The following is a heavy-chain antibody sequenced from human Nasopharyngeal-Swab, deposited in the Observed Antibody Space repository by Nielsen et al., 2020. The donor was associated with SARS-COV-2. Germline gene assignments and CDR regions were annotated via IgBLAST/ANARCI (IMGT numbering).Heavy chain of an antibody. J-gene: IGHJ3*02. Sequence: GESLKISCAASGFTFSNYAMSWVRQAPGKGLEWVSAISGSGGSTYYADSVKGRFTISRDNSKNTLYLQMNSLRAEDTAVYYCAKDTALYLAFDIWGQGTMVTVSS. CDR3: AKDTALYLAFDI. CDR2: ISGSGGST. V-gene: IGHV3-23*01. CDR1: GFTFSNYA. D-gene: IGHD3-9*01.